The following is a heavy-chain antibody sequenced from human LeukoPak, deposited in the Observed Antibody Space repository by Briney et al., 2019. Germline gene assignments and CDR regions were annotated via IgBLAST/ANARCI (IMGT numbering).Heavy chain of an antibody. CDR1: GGSFSGYY. CDR3: ARGMIVVVRYFDY. CDR2: INHSGST. D-gene: IGHD3-22*01. J-gene: IGHJ4*02. Sequence: PSETLSLTCAVYGGSFSGYYWSWIRQPPGKGLEWIGEINHSGSTNYNPSLKSRVTISVDTSKNQFSLKLSSVIAADTAVYYCARGMIVVVRYFDYWGQGTLVTVSS. V-gene: IGHV4-34*01.